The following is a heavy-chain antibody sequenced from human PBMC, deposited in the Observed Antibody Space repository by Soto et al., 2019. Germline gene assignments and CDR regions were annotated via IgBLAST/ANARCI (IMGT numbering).Heavy chain of an antibody. Sequence: QVTLKESGPVLVKPTETLTLTCTVSGFSLSNARMGVSWIRQPPGKALEWLAHIFSNDEKSYSTSLKSRLTISKDTSKSQVVLTMTNMDPVDTATYYCARYGSGSYFIQYYFDYWGQGTLVTVSS. D-gene: IGHD3-10*01. CDR2: IFSNDEK. V-gene: IGHV2-26*01. J-gene: IGHJ4*02. CDR1: GFSLSNARMG. CDR3: ARYGSGSYFIQYYFDY.